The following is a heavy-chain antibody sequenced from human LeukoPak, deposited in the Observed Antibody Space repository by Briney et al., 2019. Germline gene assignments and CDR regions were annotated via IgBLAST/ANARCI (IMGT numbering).Heavy chain of an antibody. J-gene: IGHJ6*03. D-gene: IGHD3-9*01. Sequence: GASVKVSCKASGYTFTGYYMHWVRQAPGQGLEWMGWMNPNSGNTGYAQKFQGRVTMTRNTSISTAYMELSSLRSEDTAVYYCARRPRGYFDWFYYYYMDVWGKGTTVTISS. V-gene: IGHV1-8*02. CDR2: MNPNSGNT. CDR1: GYTFTGYY. CDR3: ARRPRGYFDWFYYYYMDV.